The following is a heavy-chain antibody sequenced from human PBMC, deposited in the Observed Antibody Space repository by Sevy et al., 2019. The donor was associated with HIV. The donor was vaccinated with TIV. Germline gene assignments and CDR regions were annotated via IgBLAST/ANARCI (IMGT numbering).Heavy chain of an antibody. CDR3: AKPSSSNWYNVDYGMDV. CDR2: ISYDGSNK. Sequence: GGSLRLSCAASGFTFRSYGMHWVRQAPGKGLEWVAVISYDGSNKYYADSVKGRFTISRDNSKNTLYLQMNSLRAEDTAVYYCAKPSSSNWYNVDYGMDVWGQGTTVTVSS. V-gene: IGHV3-30*18. J-gene: IGHJ6*02. CDR1: GFTFRSYG. D-gene: IGHD6-13*01.